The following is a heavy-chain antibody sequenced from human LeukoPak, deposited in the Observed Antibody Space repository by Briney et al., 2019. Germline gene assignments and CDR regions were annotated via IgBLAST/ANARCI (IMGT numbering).Heavy chain of an antibody. V-gene: IGHV4-59*01. Sequence: SETLSLTCTVSGGSISSYFWSWIRQPPGKGLEWIGYIYYSGITNYNPSLKSRVTISVDTSKNQFSLKLSSVTAADTAVYYCARREGGGYYDMAHWFDPWGQGTLVTVSS. CDR1: GGSISSYF. J-gene: IGHJ5*02. CDR3: ARREGGGYYDMAHWFDP. D-gene: IGHD3-9*01. CDR2: IYYSGIT.